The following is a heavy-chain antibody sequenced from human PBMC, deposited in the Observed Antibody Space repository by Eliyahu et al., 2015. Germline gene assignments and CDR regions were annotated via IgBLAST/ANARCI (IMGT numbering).Heavy chain of an antibody. CDR2: IIPILGIA. Sequence: QVQLVQSGAEVKKPGSSVKVSCKASGGTFXSYAISWVRQAPGQGLEWMGRIIPILGIANYAQKFQGRVTITADKSTSTAYMELSSLRSEDTAVYYCARDYYDSSGIRNWFDPWGQGTLVTVSS. J-gene: IGHJ5*02. V-gene: IGHV1-69*04. CDR1: GGTFXSYA. CDR3: ARDYYDSSGIRNWFDP. D-gene: IGHD3-22*01.